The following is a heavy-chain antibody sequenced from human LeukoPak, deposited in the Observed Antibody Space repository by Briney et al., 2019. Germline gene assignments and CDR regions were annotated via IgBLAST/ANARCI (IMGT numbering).Heavy chain of an antibody. CDR2: ISAYNGNT. D-gene: IGHD2-2*01. Sequence: ASVKVSCKASGYTFTSYGISWVRQAPGQGLEWMGWISAYNGNTNYAQKLQGRVTMTTDTSTSTAYMELRSLRSDDTAVYYCARALGYCSSTSCYVSTFPFDPRGQGTLVTVSS. V-gene: IGHV1-18*01. CDR1: GYTFTSYG. J-gene: IGHJ5*02. CDR3: ARALGYCSSTSCYVSTFPFDP.